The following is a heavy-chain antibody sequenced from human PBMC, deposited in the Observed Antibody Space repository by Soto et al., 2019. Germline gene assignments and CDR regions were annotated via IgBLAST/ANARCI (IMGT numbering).Heavy chain of an antibody. J-gene: IGHJ3*02. CDR1: GYSFIDYY. Sequence: VQSGAALKKPGASVKVSCKASGYSFIDYYIHWVRQAPGQGLEWMGIINPSGGATNYAQQLQARVTMTRDTSTSTVYMELSSLRSEDTAVYYCARIVPGYDAFDIGGQGTLVTVSS. D-gene: IGHD2-8*01. CDR3: ARIVPGYDAFDI. V-gene: IGHV1-46*01. CDR2: INPSGGAT.